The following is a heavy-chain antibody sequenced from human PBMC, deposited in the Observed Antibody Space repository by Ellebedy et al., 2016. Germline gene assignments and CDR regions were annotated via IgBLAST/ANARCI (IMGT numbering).Heavy chain of an antibody. V-gene: IGHV3-48*01. J-gene: IGHJ4*02. CDR2: IRSSGETT. CDR1: GFTFTTYA. CDR3: ARGVNYGFDY. Sequence: GESLKISXAGSGFTFTTYAMNWVRQAPGKGLEWISHIRSSGETTYYADSVRDRFTMSRDNAKNSLYLQMNSLGGEDTAVYYCARGVNYGFDYWGQGALVTVSS. D-gene: IGHD3-16*01.